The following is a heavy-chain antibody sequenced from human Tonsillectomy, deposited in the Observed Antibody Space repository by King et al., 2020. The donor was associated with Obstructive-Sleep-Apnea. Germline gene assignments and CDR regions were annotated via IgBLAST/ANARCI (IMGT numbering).Heavy chain of an antibody. Sequence: QLVQSGAEVKKPGASVKVSCKASGYTFTGYYLYWVRQAPGQRLEWMGYINPDSGDTNYSQKFQGRVTMTRDTSISTAYMELTRLRSDDTAVYYCARGDDIPYWGQGTLVTVSS. CDR2: INPDSGDT. D-gene: IGHD3-9*01. V-gene: IGHV1-2*02. CDR1: GYTFTGYY. J-gene: IGHJ4*02. CDR3: ARGDDIPY.